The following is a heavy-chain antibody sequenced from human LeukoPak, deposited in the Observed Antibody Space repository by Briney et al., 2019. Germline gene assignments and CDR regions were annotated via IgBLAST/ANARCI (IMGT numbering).Heavy chain of an antibody. Sequence: MSGGSLRLSCAASGFTFSSYAMNWVRQAPGKGLEWVSAISSSSSYIYYADSVKGRFTISRDNAKNSLYLQMNSLRAEDTAVYYCARDRSLVVPPYYFDYWGQGTLVTVSS. CDR2: ISSSSSYI. J-gene: IGHJ4*02. V-gene: IGHV3-21*01. CDR3: ARDRSLVVPPYYFDY. D-gene: IGHD2-2*01. CDR1: GFTFSSYA.